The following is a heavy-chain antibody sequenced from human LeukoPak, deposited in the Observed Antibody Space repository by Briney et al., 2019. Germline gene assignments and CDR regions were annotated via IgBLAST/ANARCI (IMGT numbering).Heavy chain of an antibody. V-gene: IGHV4-39*01. Sequence: SETLSLTCTVSGGSISSYYWGWIRQPPGKGLEWIGSIYYSGSTYYNPSLKSRVTILVDTWKNQFSLKLSSVTAADTAVYYCARQDYGFYMDVWGKGTTVTISS. CDR1: GGSISSYY. CDR3: ARQDYGFYMDV. CDR2: IYYSGST. J-gene: IGHJ6*03. D-gene: IGHD3-10*01.